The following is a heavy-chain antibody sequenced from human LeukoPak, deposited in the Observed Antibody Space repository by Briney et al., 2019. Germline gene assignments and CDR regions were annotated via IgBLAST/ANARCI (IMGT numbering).Heavy chain of an antibody. CDR3: ARWAAAGTHHFDY. D-gene: IGHD6-13*01. J-gene: IGHJ4*02. Sequence: ETLSLTCTVSGGSISSSSYYWGWIRQPPGKGLEWIGSIYYSGSTYCNPSLKSRVTISVDTSKNQFSLKLSSVTAADTAVYYCARWAAAGTHHFDYWGRGTLVTVSS. CDR1: GGSISSSSYY. CDR2: IYYSGST. V-gene: IGHV4-39*01.